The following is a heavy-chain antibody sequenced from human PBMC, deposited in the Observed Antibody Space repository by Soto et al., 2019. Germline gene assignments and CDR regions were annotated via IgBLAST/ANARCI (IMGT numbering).Heavy chain of an antibody. D-gene: IGHD6-13*01. J-gene: IGHJ4*02. CDR1: GFRVRNYG. Sequence: GGSPIPSCAAPGFRVRNYGMHLVRPAPGRGLEWVAFISPDGSNSDYVDSVKGRFFISRDNSRNTLYLQMNTLRAEDTAIYYCAKVSSSWYAGFFDLWGQGTLVTVSS. CDR3: AKVSSSWYAGFFDL. CDR2: ISPDGSNS. V-gene: IGHV3-30*18.